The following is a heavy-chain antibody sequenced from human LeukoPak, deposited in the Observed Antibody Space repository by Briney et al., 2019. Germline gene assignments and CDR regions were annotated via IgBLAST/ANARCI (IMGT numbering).Heavy chain of an antibody. CDR2: ISGSGGST. D-gene: IGHD3-16*02. CDR1: GFTFSSYG. V-gene: IGHV3-23*01. Sequence: GGSLRLSCAASGFTFSSYGMSWVRQAPGEGLEWVSAISGSGGSTYYADSVKGRFTISRDNSKNTLYLQMNSLRAEDTAVYYCAKDLNDYVWGSYRMGYWGQGTLVTVSS. J-gene: IGHJ4*02. CDR3: AKDLNDYVWGSYRMGY.